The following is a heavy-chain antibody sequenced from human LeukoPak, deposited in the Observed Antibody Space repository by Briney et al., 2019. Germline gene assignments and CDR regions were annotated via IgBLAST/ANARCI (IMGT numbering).Heavy chain of an antibody. CDR3: ARGVAAAGTLYYYYYGMDV. D-gene: IGHD6-13*01. J-gene: IGHJ6*02. CDR1: GGSFSGYY. V-gene: IGHV4-34*01. CDR2: INHSGST. Sequence: ASETLSLTCAVYGGSFSGYYWSWIRQPPGKGLEWIGEINHSGSTNYNPSLKSRVTISVDTSKNQFSLKLSSVTAADTAVYYCARGVAAAGTLYYYYYGMDVWGQGTTVTVSS.